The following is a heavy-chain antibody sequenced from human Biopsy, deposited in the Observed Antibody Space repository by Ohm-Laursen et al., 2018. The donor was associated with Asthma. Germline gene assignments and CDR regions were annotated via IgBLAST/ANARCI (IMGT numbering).Heavy chain of an antibody. CDR3: ARPRWGPYGY. J-gene: IGHJ4*02. CDR2: ISSSSSTI. D-gene: IGHD4-17*01. V-gene: IGHV3-48*02. CDR1: GFTFGDYW. Sequence: SLRLSCAASGFTFGDYWMSWVRQVPGKGLEWVSYISSSSSTICYADSVKGRFTISRDNAKNSLYLQMNSLRDEDTAVYYCARPRWGPYGYWGQGTLVTVSS.